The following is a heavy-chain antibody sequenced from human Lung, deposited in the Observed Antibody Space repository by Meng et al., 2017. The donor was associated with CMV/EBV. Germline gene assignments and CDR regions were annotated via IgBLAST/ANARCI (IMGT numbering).Heavy chain of an antibody. CDR1: GDSITNQNW. D-gene: IGHD3-10*01. V-gene: IGHV4-4*02. CDR2: IPHRGSS. J-gene: IGHJ1*01. CDR3: LRRSGGSV. Sequence: QFRGSGPELMKPSGPLAPPGAVSGDSITNQNWGAWVRQPPGKGLEWIGEIPHRGSSAYNPSLKSRVSMSIDKSKNQFSLKLTSVTAADTAVYHCLRRSGGSVWGQGTLVTVSS.